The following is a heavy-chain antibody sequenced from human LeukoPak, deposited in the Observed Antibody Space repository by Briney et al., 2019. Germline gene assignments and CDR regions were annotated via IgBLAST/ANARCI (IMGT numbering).Heavy chain of an antibody. D-gene: IGHD3-22*01. CDR3: ARDRAGRGYYDSSGYYSQAFDI. CDR1: GGTFSSYA. V-gene: IGHV1-69*06. J-gene: IGHJ3*02. CDR2: IIPIFGTA. Sequence: SVKVSCKASGGTFSSYAISWVRQAPGQGLEWMGGIIPIFGTANYAQKFQGRVTITADKSTSTAYMELSSLRSEDTAVYYCARDRAGRGYYDSSGYYSQAFDIWGQGTMVTVSS.